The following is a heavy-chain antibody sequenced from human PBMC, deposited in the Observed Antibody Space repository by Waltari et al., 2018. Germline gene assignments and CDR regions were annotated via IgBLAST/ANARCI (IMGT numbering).Heavy chain of an antibody. CDR3: ATDGPGYYYYGMDV. CDR1: GYTLTELS. Sequence: QVQLVQSGAEVKTPGASVKVSCKVSGYTLTELSMHWLRQAPGKGLEWMGGFDPEDGETIYAQKFQGRVTMTEDTSTDTAYMELSSLRSEDTAVYYCATDGPGYYYYGMDVWGQGTTVTVSS. V-gene: IGHV1-24*01. J-gene: IGHJ6*02. CDR2: FDPEDGET.